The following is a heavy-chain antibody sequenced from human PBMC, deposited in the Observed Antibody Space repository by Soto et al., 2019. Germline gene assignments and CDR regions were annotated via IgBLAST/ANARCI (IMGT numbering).Heavy chain of an antibody. D-gene: IGHD3-22*01. CDR1: GDSIRNYY. Sequence: SETLSLTCSVSGDSIRNYYWSWIRQPPGKGLEWIGYIYDSGRTNYNPSLKSRVTISVDTSKNQFSLKLSSVTAADTAVYYCARGRKDSSGYLYYFDYWGQGTLVTVSS. CDR3: ARGRKDSSGYLYYFDY. CDR2: IYDSGRT. V-gene: IGHV4-59*01. J-gene: IGHJ4*01.